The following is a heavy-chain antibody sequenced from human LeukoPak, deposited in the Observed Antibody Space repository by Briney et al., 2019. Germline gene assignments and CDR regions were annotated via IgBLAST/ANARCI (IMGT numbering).Heavy chain of an antibody. CDR3: ARSYYYYGMDV. J-gene: IGHJ6*02. V-gene: IGHV4-59*12. CDR2: IYYSGST. CDR1: GGSISSYY. Sequence: SETLSLTCTVSGGSISSYYWSWIRQPPGKGLEWIGYIYYSGSTNYNPSLKSRVTISVDTSKNQFSLKLSSVTAADTAVYYCARSYYYYGMDVWGQGTTVTVSS.